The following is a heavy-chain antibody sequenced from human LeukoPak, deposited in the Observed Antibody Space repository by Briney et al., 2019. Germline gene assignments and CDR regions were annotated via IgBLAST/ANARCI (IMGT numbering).Heavy chain of an antibody. Sequence: GGSLRLSCAASGFTFSSYAMSWVRRAPGKGLEWVSAISGSGGSTYYADSVKGRFTISRDNSKNTLYLQMNSLRAEDTAVYYCAKDGPDIVVVVAAYNWFDPWGQGTLVTVSS. CDR1: GFTFSSYA. CDR2: ISGSGGST. CDR3: AKDGPDIVVVVAAYNWFDP. D-gene: IGHD2-15*01. V-gene: IGHV3-23*01. J-gene: IGHJ5*02.